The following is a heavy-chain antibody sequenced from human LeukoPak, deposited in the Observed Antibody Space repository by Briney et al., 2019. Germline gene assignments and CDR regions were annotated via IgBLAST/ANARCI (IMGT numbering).Heavy chain of an antibody. Sequence: GGSLRLSCAASGFTVSSNYMSWVRQAPGKGLEWVSVIYSGGSTYYADSVKGRFTISRDNSKNTLYLHMNSLRAEDTAVYYCARGAPGVVAPRYWGQGTLVTVSS. CDR2: IYSGGST. J-gene: IGHJ4*02. CDR3: ARGAPGVVAPRY. V-gene: IGHV3-53*01. CDR1: GFTVSSNY. D-gene: IGHD2-21*01.